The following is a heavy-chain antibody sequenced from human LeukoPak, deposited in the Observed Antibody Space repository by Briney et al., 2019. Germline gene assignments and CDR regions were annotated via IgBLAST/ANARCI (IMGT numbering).Heavy chain of an antibody. D-gene: IGHD6-6*01. CDR3: ARVRSPGSPWPAFDI. V-gene: IGHV4-61*02. J-gene: IGHJ3*02. CDR2: IYTSGST. CDR1: GGSISSGSYY. Sequence: SQTLSLTCTVSGGSISSGSYYWSWIRQPAGKGLEWIGRIYTSGSTNYNPSLKSRVTISVDASKNQFSLKLSSVTAADTAVYYCARVRSPGSPWPAFDIWGQGTMVTVSS.